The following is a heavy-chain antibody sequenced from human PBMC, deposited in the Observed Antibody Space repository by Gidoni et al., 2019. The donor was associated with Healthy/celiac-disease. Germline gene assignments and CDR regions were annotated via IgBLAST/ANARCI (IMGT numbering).Heavy chain of an antibody. CDR1: ACTFTSYY. CDR2: INPNSGGT. CDR3: ARDDSGYDYDIPS. J-gene: IGHJ4*02. Sequence: VHLVQSGTEVPTPGASVKVPCKASACTFTSYYMPWVRQAPGQGLGWMGRINPNSGGTNYAKKLQGRGTMTRNTSISTAYMELSRLRSDDTSVYYRARDDSGYDYDIPSWGQGTLVTVSS. D-gene: IGHD5-12*01. V-gene: IGHV1-2*06.